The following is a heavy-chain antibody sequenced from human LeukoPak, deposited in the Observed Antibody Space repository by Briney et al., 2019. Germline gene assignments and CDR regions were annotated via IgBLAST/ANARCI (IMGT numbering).Heavy chain of an antibody. D-gene: IGHD3-10*01. CDR1: GGSISSGGYY. CDR3: ASSAGRLWFGELSR. CDR2: IYYSGST. V-gene: IGHV4-31*03. J-gene: IGHJ4*02. Sequence: SETLFLTCTVSGGSISSGGYYWSWIRQHPGKGLEWIGYIYYSGSTYYNPSLKSRVTISVDTSKNQFSLKLSSVTAADTAVYYCASSAGRLWFGELSRWGQGTLVTVSS.